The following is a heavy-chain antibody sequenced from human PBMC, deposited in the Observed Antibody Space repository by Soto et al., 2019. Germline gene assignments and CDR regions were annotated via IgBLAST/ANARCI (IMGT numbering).Heavy chain of an antibody. CDR2: INPDGGST. D-gene: IGHD3-22*01. CDR3: AKAPRGAVIITTYSAHIDY. J-gene: IGHJ4*02. V-gene: IGHV1-46*01. Sequence: QVQLVQSGAEVKKPGASVMLSCKASGYTFTSYYMHWVRQAPGQGLEWMGIINPDGGSTRYAQKFQGRVTMTRDTSTRTFYMELSSLRSEDTAMYYCAKAPRGAVIITTYSAHIDYWGQGTLVTVSS. CDR1: GYTFTSYY.